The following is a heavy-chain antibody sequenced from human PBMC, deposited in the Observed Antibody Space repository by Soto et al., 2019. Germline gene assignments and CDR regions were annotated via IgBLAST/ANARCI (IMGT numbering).Heavy chain of an antibody. D-gene: IGHD3-22*01. CDR2: ISYDGSNK. CDR1: GFTVSSNY. Sequence: PGGSLRLSCAASGFTVSSNYMSWVRQAPGKGLEWVAVISYDGSNKYYADSVKGRFTISRDNSKNTLYLQMNSLRAEDTAVYYCAREYDSSGSRDYGMDVWGQGTTVTVSS. V-gene: IGHV3-30-3*01. CDR3: AREYDSSGSRDYGMDV. J-gene: IGHJ6*02.